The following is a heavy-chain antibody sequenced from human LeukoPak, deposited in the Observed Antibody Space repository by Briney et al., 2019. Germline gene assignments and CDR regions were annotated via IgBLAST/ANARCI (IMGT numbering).Heavy chain of an antibody. J-gene: IGHJ6*03. CDR1: GFTFDDYA. CDR2: ISWDGGST. V-gene: IGHV3-43D*03. Sequence: GALRLSCAASGFTFDDYAMHSVRQAPGKGLEWVSLISWDGGSTYYADSVKGRFTMSRDNSKNSLYLQMNSLRAEDTALYYCAKDYRRNSYYMDVWGKGTTVTVSS. CDR3: AKDYRRNSYYMDV.